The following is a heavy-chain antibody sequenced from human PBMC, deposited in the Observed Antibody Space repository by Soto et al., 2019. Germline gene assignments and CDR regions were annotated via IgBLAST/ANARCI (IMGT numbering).Heavy chain of an antibody. Sequence: PGGSLRLSCAASGFTFSNAWMNWVRQAPGKGLEWVGRIKSKTDGGTTDYAAPVKGRFTISRDDSKNTLYLQMNSLKTEDTAVYYCTTEDIVLVPAAINYGMDVWGQGTTVTVSS. CDR2: IKSKTDGGTT. CDR3: TTEDIVLVPAAINYGMDV. CDR1: GFTFSNAW. D-gene: IGHD2-2*02. V-gene: IGHV3-15*07. J-gene: IGHJ6*02.